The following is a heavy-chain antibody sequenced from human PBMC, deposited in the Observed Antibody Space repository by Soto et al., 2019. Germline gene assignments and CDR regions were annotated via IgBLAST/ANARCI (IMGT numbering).Heavy chain of an antibody. V-gene: IGHV4-59*01. Sequence: SETLSLTCTISGGSISGFYWGWIRQPPGKGLEWIGNIYYSGSANYDPSLRSRVTISLNTSKNQFSLNLNSVTAADTAIYYCARWTYCGGDCYWLDCWGQATLVTVSS. CDR3: ARWTYCGGDCYWLDC. J-gene: IGHJ4*02. CDR1: GGSISGFY. D-gene: IGHD2-21*02. CDR2: IYYSGSA.